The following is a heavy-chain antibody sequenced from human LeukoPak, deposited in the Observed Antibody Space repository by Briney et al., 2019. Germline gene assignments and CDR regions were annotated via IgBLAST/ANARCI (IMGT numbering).Heavy chain of an antibody. D-gene: IGHD3-9*01. CDR3: ATRLLRYYAFDI. J-gene: IGHJ3*02. V-gene: IGHV1-2*02. CDR2: INPNSGGT. Sequence: ASVKVSCKASGYTFTGYYMHWVRQAPGQGLEWMGWINPNSGGTNYAQKFQGRVTMTRDTSISTAYMELSRLRSDDTAVYYCATRLLRYYAFDIWGQGTMVTVSS. CDR1: GYTFTGYY.